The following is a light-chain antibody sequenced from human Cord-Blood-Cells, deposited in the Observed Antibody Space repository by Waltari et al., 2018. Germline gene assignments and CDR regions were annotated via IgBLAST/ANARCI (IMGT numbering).Light chain of an antibody. V-gene: IGLV2-23*02. CDR2: GVS. Sequence: QSALTQPASASGSPGQSITISCTGTSSDVGSYNLVSWYQQHPGKAPKLMIYGVSKRPSGVSHRFAGSKSGKTASLTISGLQAEDDADYDCWSYAGSSTVVFGTGTKVTVL. CDR3: WSYAGSSTVV. J-gene: IGLJ1*01. CDR1: SSDVGSYNL.